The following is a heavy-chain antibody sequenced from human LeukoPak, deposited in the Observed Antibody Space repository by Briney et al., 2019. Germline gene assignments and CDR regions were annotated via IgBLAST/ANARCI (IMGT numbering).Heavy chain of an antibody. CDR1: GFTFSAYW. CDR2: VKYDGSTT. V-gene: IGHV3-74*01. J-gene: IGHJ4*02. D-gene: IGHD3-9*01. Sequence: GGSLRLSCAASGFTFSAYWMHWVRQAPGKGLVWVSRVKYDGSTTTYADSVRGRFTISRDNAKNILYLQMNSLRVEDTAAYYCARDLNWLLFDYWGQGTLVTVSS. CDR3: ARDLNWLLFDY.